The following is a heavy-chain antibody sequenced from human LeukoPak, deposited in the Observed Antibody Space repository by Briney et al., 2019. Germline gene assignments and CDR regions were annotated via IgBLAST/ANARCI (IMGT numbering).Heavy chain of an antibody. V-gene: IGHV3-9*01. D-gene: IGHD2-2*02. CDR2: ISWNSGSI. J-gene: IGHJ5*02. CDR1: GFTVSSTY. CDR3: AKGAQLVYTARWFDP. Sequence: QPGGSLRHSCAASGFTVSSTYMNWVRQAPEKGLEWVSGISWNSGSIGYADSVKGRFTISRDNAKNSLYLQMNSLRAEDTALYYCAKGAQLVYTARWFDPWGQGTLVTVSS.